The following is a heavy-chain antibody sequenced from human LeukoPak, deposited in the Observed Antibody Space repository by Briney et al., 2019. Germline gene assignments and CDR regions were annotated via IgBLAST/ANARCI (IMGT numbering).Heavy chain of an antibody. J-gene: IGHJ4*02. CDR1: NVSISSGGYF. V-gene: IGHV4-31*03. CDR3: ARAGRKEFLSD. Sequence: SQTLSLTCTVSNVSISSGGYFYSWIRQLPGKGLEWIGYVYYNGNTYYSPSLKGRVTISLDTSKNQFSLRLPFVTAADTGTYYCARAGRKEFLSDWGQGTQVTVSS. CDR2: VYYNGNT. D-gene: IGHD1-14*01.